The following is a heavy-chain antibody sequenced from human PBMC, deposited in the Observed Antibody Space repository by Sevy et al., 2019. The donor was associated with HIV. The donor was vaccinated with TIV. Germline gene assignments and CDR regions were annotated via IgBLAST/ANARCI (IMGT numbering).Heavy chain of an antibody. CDR1: GFTFDDYG. D-gene: IGHD3-22*01. J-gene: IGHJ5*02. V-gene: IGHV3-20*04. CDR2: INWNGGSI. CDR3: ARSGDDSSGFYYWWFDP. Sequence: GGSLRLSCAASGFTFDDYGMSWVRQAPGKGLEWVSGINWNGGSISYADSVRGRFTISRDNAKNSLYLQMNSLRAEDTAFYYCARSGDDSSGFYYWWFDPWGQEPWSPSPQ.